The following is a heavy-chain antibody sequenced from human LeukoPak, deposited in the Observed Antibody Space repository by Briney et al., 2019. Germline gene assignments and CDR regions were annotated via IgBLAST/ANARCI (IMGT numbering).Heavy chain of an antibody. J-gene: IGHJ4*02. CDR1: GYTFTSYY. Sequence: GASVKVSCKASGYTFTSYYMHWVRQAPGQGLEWMGWINPNSGGTNFAQMFQGRVTMTRDTSISTAYMELSRLRSDDTAVYYCARGGGMYSGSYTDYWGQGTLVTVSS. CDR2: INPNSGGT. V-gene: IGHV1-2*02. CDR3: ARGGGMYSGSYTDY. D-gene: IGHD1-26*01.